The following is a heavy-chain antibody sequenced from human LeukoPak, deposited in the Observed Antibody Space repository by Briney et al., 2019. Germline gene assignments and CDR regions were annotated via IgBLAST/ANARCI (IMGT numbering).Heavy chain of an antibody. Sequence: SETLSLTCIVSGGSVSSGSYYWSWIRQPPGKGLEWIGYIYYSGSTNYNPSLKSRVTISVDTSKNQFSLKLSSVTAADTAVYYCVYSSEYYYFDYWGQGTLVTVSS. D-gene: IGHD6-25*01. CDR2: IYYSGST. J-gene: IGHJ4*02. CDR3: VYSSEYYYFDY. V-gene: IGHV4-61*01. CDR1: GGSVSSGSYY.